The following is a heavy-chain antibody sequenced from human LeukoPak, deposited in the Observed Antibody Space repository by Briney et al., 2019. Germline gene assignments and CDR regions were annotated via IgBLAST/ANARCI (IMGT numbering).Heavy chain of an antibody. CDR2: ISGGGART. CDR3: AKDSSYYYGSTCYIDY. Sequence: GGSLRLSCAASGFTFNNYAMSWVRQAPGKGLEWVSGISGGGARTYYPDSVKGRFTISRDNSKNTLYLQMNSLRAEDTAVYYCAKDSSYYYGSTCYIDYWGQGALVTVSS. D-gene: IGHD3-22*01. J-gene: IGHJ4*02. CDR1: GFTFNNYA. V-gene: IGHV3-23*01.